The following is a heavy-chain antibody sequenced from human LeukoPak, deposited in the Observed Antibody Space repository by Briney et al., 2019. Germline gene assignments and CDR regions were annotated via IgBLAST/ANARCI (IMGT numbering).Heavy chain of an antibody. CDR2: ISSSSSTI. D-gene: IGHD2-2*03. CDR1: GFTFSSYS. CDR3: ARDLGYCSSTSCYRWFDP. V-gene: IGHV3-48*04. Sequence: PGGSLSLSCAASGFTFSSYSMNWVRQAPGKRLEWVSYISSSSSTIYYADSVKGRFTISKDNAKNSLYLQMNSLRAEDTAVYYWARDLGYCSSTSCYRWFDPWGQGTLVTVS. J-gene: IGHJ5*02.